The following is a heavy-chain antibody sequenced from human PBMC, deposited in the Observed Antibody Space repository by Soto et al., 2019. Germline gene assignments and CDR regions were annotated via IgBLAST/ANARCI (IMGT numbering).Heavy chain of an antibody. Sequence: EVQLLESGGGLVQPGGSLRLSCAASGFTFSSYAMGWVRQAPGKGLEWVSGISGSGGSTYYADSVEGRFTISRDNSNNTLYLQMNSLRAEHTAVYYCAKDTGIITGQRPVWGQGTLVTVSS. CDR2: ISGSGGST. V-gene: IGHV3-23*01. CDR3: AKDTGIITGQRPV. J-gene: IGHJ4*02. CDR1: GFTFSSYA. D-gene: IGHD3-10*01.